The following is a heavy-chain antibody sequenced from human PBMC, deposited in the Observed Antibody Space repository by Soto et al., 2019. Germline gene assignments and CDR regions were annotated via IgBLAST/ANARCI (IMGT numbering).Heavy chain of an antibody. D-gene: IGHD4-4*01. J-gene: IGHJ6*02. CDR3: ARDGTVTTNYYYYYGMDV. V-gene: IGHV1-2*02. Sequence: ASVKVSCEASGYTFTGYYMHWVRQAPGQGLEWMGWINPNSGGTNYAQKFQGRVTMTRDTSISTAYMELSRLRYDDTAVYYCARDGTVTTNYYYYYGMDVWGQGTTVTVYS. CDR2: INPNSGGT. CDR1: GYTFTGYY.